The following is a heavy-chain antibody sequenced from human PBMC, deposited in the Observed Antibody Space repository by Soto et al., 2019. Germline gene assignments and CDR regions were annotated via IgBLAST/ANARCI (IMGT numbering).Heavy chain of an antibody. D-gene: IGHD3-9*01. CDR3: ARTRLRYFDWSDFDY. CDR1: GFTFSRYG. Sequence: QVQLVESGGGVVQPGRSLRLSCAASGFTFSRYGMHWVRQAPGKGLEWVAVIWYDGSNKYYADSVKGRFTISRDNSKNTLYLQMNSLRAEDTAVYYCARTRLRYFDWSDFDYWGQGTLVTVSS. V-gene: IGHV3-33*01. CDR2: IWYDGSNK. J-gene: IGHJ4*02.